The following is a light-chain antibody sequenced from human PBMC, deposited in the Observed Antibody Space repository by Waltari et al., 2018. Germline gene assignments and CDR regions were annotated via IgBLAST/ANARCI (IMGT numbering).Light chain of an antibody. CDR3: QQSYSSPWT. J-gene: IGKJ1*01. Sequence: DIQMTQSPSSLSASVGDRITITCRASQSIDFYLHWYRQRPGKAPELLIYASNILQSGGPSRFRGSGSGTEFTLTISSLQTEDFAIYYCQQSYSSPWTFGPGTKVEIK. CDR2: ASN. V-gene: IGKV1-39*01. CDR1: QSIDFY.